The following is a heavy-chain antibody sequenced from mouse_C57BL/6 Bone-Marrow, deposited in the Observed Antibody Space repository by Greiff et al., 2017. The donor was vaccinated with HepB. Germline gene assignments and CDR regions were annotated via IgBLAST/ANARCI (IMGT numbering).Heavy chain of an antibody. D-gene: IGHD1-1*02. CDR2: ISSCGSYT. J-gene: IGHJ1*03. CDR1: GFTFSSYG. V-gene: IGHV5-6*01. Sequence: EVQLVESGGDLVKPGGSLKLSCAASGFTFSSYGMSWVRQTPDKRLEWDATISSCGSYTYYPESVKGRLTISRDNAKNTLYLQMSSLKSEDTAMYYCARYGGCYVSYWYFDFWGTGTTVTVSA. CDR3: ARYGGCYVSYWYFDF.